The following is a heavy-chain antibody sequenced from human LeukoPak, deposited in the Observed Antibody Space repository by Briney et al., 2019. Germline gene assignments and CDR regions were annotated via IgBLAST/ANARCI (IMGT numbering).Heavy chain of an antibody. CDR1: GGSFSGYY. CDR3: ARDQYYDSRGAFDI. CDR2: INHSGST. Sequence: SETLSLTCAVYGGSFSGYYWSWIRQPPGKGLEWIGEINHSGSTNYNPSLKSRVTISVDTSKNQFSLKLSSVTAADTAVYYCARDQYYDSRGAFDIRGQGTMVTVSS. V-gene: IGHV4-34*01. D-gene: IGHD3-22*01. J-gene: IGHJ3*02.